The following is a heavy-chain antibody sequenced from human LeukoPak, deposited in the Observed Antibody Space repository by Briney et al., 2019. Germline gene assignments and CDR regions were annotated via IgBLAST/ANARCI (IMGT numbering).Heavy chain of an antibody. CDR2: INPNSGGT. D-gene: IGHD2-15*01. J-gene: IGHJ4*02. CDR3: ARDFFHGHCSGLSCFLLDY. V-gene: IGHV1-2*02. Sequence: ASVKVSCKASGYTLTGYYMHWVRQAPGQGLEWMGWINPNSGGTSYAQKLQGRVTMTRDTSISTAYMELRRLRSDDTAVYYCARDFFHGHCSGLSCFLLDYWGQGSLVTVSS. CDR1: GYTLTGYY.